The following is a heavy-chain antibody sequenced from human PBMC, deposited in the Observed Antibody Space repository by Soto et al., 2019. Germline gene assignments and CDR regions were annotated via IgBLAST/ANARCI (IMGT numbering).Heavy chain of an antibody. V-gene: IGHV1-69*13. CDR2: IIPIFGTA. CDR3: ASEYVLGYCISTSCFKGNWFDP. J-gene: IGHJ5*02. CDR1: GGTFSSYA. Sequence: GASVKVSCKASGGTFSSYAISWVRQAPGQGLEWMGGIIPIFGTANYAQKFQGRVTITADESTSTAYMELSSLRSEDTAVYYCASEYVLGYCISTSCFKGNWFDPWGQGTLVTVSS. D-gene: IGHD2-2*01.